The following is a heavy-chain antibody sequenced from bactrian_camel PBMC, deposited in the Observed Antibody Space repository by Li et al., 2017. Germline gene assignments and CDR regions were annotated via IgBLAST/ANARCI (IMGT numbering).Heavy chain of an antibody. D-gene: IGHD6*01. J-gene: IGHJ4*01. CDR2: IEDDGRT. CDR1: GTTRRSYS. CDR3: AAWPFSAGDVRRRRDVRCGDWGNYVY. Sequence: VQLVESGGGSVQAGGSLRLSCAASGTTRRSYSMGWFRQVPGKEREGVACIEDDGRTSYADSVEGRFTISKDDNAKLTLFLQMNSLQPEDTATYYCAAWPFSAGDVRRRRDVRCGDWGNYVYRGQGIHVTVS. V-gene: IGHV3S42*01.